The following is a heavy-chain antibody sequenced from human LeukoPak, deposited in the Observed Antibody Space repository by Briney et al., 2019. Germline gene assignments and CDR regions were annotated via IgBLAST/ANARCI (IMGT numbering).Heavy chain of an antibody. CDR1: GFSLSTSGMC. CDR2: IDWDDDK. J-gene: IGHJ5*02. V-gene: IGHV2-70*11. D-gene: IGHD7-27*01. Sequence: SGPTLVNPTQPLTLTCTFSGFSLSTSGMCVSWIRQPPGKALEWLARIDWDDDKYYSTSLKTRLTISKDTSKNQVVLTMTNMDPVDTATYYCARLTLTGETLGWFDHWGQGTLVTVSS. CDR3: ARLTLTGETLGWFDH.